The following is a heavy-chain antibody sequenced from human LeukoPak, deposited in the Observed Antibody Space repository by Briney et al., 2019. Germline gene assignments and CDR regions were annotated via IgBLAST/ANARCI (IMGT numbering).Heavy chain of an antibody. CDR3: ARDSGSSGWSPPFDY. CDR2: IYYSGST. CDR1: GGSISSYY. Sequence: SETLSLTCTGSGGSISSYYWSWIRQPPGKGLEWMGYIYYSGSTNYNPSLKSRVTISVDTSKNQFSLKLSSVTAADTAVYYGARDSGSSGWSPPFDYWGQGTLVTVSS. J-gene: IGHJ4*02. V-gene: IGHV4-59*01. D-gene: IGHD6-19*01.